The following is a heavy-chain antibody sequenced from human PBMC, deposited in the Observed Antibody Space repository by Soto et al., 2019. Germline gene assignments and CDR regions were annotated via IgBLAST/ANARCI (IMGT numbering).Heavy chain of an antibody. J-gene: IGHJ6*02. V-gene: IGHV3-13*01. CDR1: GLTFSSYD. CDR3: ARAITGTTARYYYYGMDV. CDR2: IGTAGDT. Sequence: GGSLRLSCAASGLTFSSYDMHWVRQATGKGLEWVSAIGTAGDTYYPGSVKGRFTISRENAKNSLYLQMNSLRAGDTAVYYCARAITGTTARYYYYGMDVWGQGTTVTVSS. D-gene: IGHD1-7*01.